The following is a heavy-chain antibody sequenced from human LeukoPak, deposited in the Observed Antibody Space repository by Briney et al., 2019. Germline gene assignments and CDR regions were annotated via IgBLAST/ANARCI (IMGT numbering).Heavy chain of an antibody. CDR3: ASDGPTTTYGSGSAAIAH. D-gene: IGHD3-10*01. Sequence: PGGSLRLSCAASGFTFSSYSMNWVRQAPGKGLEWVSSISSSSSYIYYADSVKGRFTISRDNAKNSLYLQMNSLRAEDTAVYYCASDGPTTTYGSGSAAIAHWGQGTLVTVSS. V-gene: IGHV3-21*01. J-gene: IGHJ4*02. CDR1: GFTFSSYS. CDR2: ISSSSSYI.